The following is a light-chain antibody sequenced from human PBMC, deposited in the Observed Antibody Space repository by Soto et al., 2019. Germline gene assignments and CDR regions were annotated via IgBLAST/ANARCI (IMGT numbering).Light chain of an antibody. J-gene: IGKJ1*01. Sequence: EIVMTQSPATLSVSLGERVTLSCRASQSVSSNLAWYQQKPGQAPRLLIYGASTRATGIPARFSGSGSGTEFTLTISSLQSEDFAVYYCQHYNNWPRTFGQGTKVEIK. CDR3: QHYNNWPRT. CDR2: GAS. V-gene: IGKV3-15*01. CDR1: QSVSSN.